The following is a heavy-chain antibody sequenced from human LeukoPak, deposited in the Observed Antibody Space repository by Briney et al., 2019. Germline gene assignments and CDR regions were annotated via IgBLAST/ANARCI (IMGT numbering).Heavy chain of an antibody. CDR1: GFTFSSYG. J-gene: IGHJ4*02. D-gene: IGHD6-13*01. CDR3: ARDLEGIAAAGPGFDY. V-gene: IGHV3-30*02. CDR2: IRYDGSNE. Sequence: GGSLRLSCAASGFTFSSYGMHWVRQAPGKGLEWGSFIRYDGSNEYYADSVRGRFTISRDNAKNTLYLQMNSLRAEDTAFYYCARDLEGIAAAGPGFDYWAQGTLVTVSS.